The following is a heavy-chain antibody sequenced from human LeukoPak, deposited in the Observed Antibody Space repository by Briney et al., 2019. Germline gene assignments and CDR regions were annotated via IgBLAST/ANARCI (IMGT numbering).Heavy chain of an antibody. V-gene: IGHV3-49*05. CDR2: IRSKAYGGTT. J-gene: IGHJ4*02. CDR3: TLALYTTYYYDSSGYYPPPDY. CDR1: GFTFGDYA. Sequence: KTGGSLRLSCTASGFTFGDYAMSWFRQAPGKGLEWVGFIRSKAYGGTTEYAASVKGRLTISRDDSKSIAHLQMNSLKTEDTAVYYCTLALYTTYYYDSSGYYPPPDYWGQGTLVTVSS. D-gene: IGHD3-22*01.